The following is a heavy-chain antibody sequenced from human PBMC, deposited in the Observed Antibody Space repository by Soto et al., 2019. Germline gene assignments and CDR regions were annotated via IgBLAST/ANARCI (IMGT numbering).Heavy chain of an antibody. J-gene: IGHJ5*02. CDR2: IYHSGST. Sequence: NPSETLSLTCAVSGGSISSSNWWSWVRQPPGKGLEWIGEIYHSGSTNYNPSLKSRVTISVDKSKNQFSLKLSSVTAADTAVYYCALHKRLRWIPWFDPWGQGTLVTVSS. CDR1: GGSISSSNW. D-gene: IGHD4-17*01. CDR3: ALHKRLRWIPWFDP. V-gene: IGHV4-4*02.